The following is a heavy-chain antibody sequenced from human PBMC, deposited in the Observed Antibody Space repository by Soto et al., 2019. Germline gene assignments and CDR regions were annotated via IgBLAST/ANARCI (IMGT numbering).Heavy chain of an antibody. CDR3: ARNGVVAATEDYFYYYYYGMDV. D-gene: IGHD2-15*01. Sequence: QVQLVQSGAEVKKPGSSVKVSCKASGGTFSSYAISWVRQAPGQGLEWMGGIIPIFGTANYAQKFQGRVTITADESTSTAYMELSSLRSEDTAVYYCARNGVVAATEDYFYYYYYGMDVWGQGTTVTVSS. V-gene: IGHV1-69*12. CDR2: IIPIFGTA. CDR1: GGTFSSYA. J-gene: IGHJ6*02.